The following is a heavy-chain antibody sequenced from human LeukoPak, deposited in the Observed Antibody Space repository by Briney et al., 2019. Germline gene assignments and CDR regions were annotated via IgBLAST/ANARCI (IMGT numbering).Heavy chain of an antibody. CDR1: GYTFTRYY. J-gene: IGHJ4*02. V-gene: IGHV1-46*01. CDR3: AREFGNTYYFDY. CDR2: IDCDGGNT. Sequence: GASVKVSCKAFGYTFTRYYIHWVRQAPGQGLEWMGAIDCDGGNTKYAQRFQGRVTMTRDTSTSTVYMELSSLRSEDTAVFYCAREFGNTYYFDYWGQGTLVTVSS. D-gene: IGHD4-23*01.